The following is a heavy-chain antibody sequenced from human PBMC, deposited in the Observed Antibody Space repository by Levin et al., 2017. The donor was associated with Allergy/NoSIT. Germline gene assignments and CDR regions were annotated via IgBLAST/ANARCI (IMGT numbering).Heavy chain of an antibody. CDR1: GFAFEDFA. CDR2: VSWNSGTI. CDR3: ADGRYYDCWSGYFRY. V-gene: IGHV3-9*01. J-gene: IGHJ4*02. Sequence: PGGSLRLSCAVSGFAFEDFAMHWVRQAPGKGLEWVSGVSWNSGTIAYADSVKGRFTISRDNAKNSLYLQMDSLRSKDTAFCYCADGRYYDCWSGYFRYWGQGSLVTVSS. D-gene: IGHD3-3*01.